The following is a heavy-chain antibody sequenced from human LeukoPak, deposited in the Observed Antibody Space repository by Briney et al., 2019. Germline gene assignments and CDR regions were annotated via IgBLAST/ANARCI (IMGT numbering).Heavy chain of an antibody. D-gene: IGHD3-10*01. CDR1: GGSIRSSYYY. Sequence: SETLSLTCTVSGGSIRSSYYYWGWIRQPPGKGLEWIGSIYDSGSTYYNPSLKSRVTISVDTSKNQFSLKLSSVTAADTAVYYCARGGLWFLPHFDYWGQGTLVTVSS. V-gene: IGHV4-39*07. CDR2: IYDSGST. J-gene: IGHJ4*02. CDR3: ARGGLWFLPHFDY.